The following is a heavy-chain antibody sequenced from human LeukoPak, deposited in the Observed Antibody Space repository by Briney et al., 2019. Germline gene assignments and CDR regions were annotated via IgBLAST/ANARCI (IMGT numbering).Heavy chain of an antibody. D-gene: IGHD1-26*01. V-gene: IGHV4-34*01. Sequence: SETLSLTCTVSGGSISRYYWSWIRQPPGKGLEWIGEINHSGSTNYNPSLKSRVTISVDTSKNQFSLKLSSVTAADTAVYYCARPPRSSYSGSYYAYWGQGTLVTVSS. CDR3: ARPPRSSYSGSYYAY. J-gene: IGHJ4*02. CDR1: GGSISRYY. CDR2: INHSGST.